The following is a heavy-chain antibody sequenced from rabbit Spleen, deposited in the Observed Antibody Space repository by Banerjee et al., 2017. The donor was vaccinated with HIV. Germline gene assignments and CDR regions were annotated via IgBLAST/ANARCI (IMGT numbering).Heavy chain of an antibody. CDR2: IAGSSSGFT. Sequence: EQLEESGGGLVKPEGSLTLTCKASGVSLNDKDVMCWVRQAPGKGLEWISCIAGSSSGFTYSATWAKGRFTISKTSSTTVTLQMTSPTAADTATYFCVRGWSGGIDNYVDYFNLWGQGTLVTVS. D-gene: IGHD4-2*01. CDR3: VRGWSGGIDNYVDYFNL. V-gene: IGHV1S45*01. CDR1: GVSLNDKDV. J-gene: IGHJ4*01.